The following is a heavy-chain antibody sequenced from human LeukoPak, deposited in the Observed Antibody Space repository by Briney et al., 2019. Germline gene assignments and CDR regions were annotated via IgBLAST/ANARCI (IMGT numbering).Heavy chain of an antibody. CDR1: GGSISSSSYY. CDR2: ISYTGNT. CDR3: ARQDSSGYYDYYFDY. D-gene: IGHD3-22*01. J-gene: IGHJ4*02. Sequence: SETPSLTCTVSGGSISSSSYYWGWIRRPPGKGLEWIGTISYTGNTYYNPSLKSRVTISVDTSKNQFSLKLSSVTAADTTVYYCARQDSSGYYDYYFDYWGQGTLVTVSS. V-gene: IGHV4-39*01.